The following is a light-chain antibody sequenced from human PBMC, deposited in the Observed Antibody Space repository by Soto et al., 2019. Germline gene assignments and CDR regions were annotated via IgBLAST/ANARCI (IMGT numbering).Light chain of an antibody. CDR1: QSVSSSY. Sequence: EIVLTQSPGTLSLSPGERATLSYRASQSVSSSYLAWYQQKPSQAPRLLIYGASSRATGIPDRFSGSGSGTDFTLTISRLEPEDFAVYYCQQYGSSPLYTFGQGTKLEIK. CDR2: GAS. CDR3: QQYGSSPLYT. V-gene: IGKV3-20*01. J-gene: IGKJ2*01.